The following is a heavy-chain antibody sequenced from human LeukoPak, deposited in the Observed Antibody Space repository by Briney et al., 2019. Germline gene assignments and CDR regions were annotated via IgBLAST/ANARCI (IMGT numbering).Heavy chain of an antibody. V-gene: IGHV1-69-2*01. Sequence: ASVKISCKVSGYTFTDYYMHWVQQAPGKGLEWMGLVDPEDGETIYAEKFQGRVTITAETSTDTAYMELSSLRTEDTAVYYCAAHYGSSGYRDWLHPWGQGTPVTVSS. J-gene: IGHJ5*02. CDR2: VDPEDGET. CDR1: GYTFTDYY. D-gene: IGHD3-22*01. CDR3: AAHYGSSGYRDWLHP.